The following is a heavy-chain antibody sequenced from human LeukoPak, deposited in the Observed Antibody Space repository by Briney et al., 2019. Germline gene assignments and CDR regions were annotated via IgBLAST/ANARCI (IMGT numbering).Heavy chain of an antibody. D-gene: IGHD2-21*02. V-gene: IGHV1-18*01. J-gene: IGHJ4*02. Sequence: ASVKVSCKASGYTFTNYDINWVRQATGQGLEWMGWISAYNGNTNYAQKLQGRVTMTTDTSTSTAYMELRSLRSDDTAVYYCARDAANCGGDCYPDYWGQGTLVTVSS. CDR3: ARDAANCGGDCYPDY. CDR1: GYTFTNYD. CDR2: ISAYNGNT.